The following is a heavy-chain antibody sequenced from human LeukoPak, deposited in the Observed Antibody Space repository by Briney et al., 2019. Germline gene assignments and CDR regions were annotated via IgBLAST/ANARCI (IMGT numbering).Heavy chain of an antibody. CDR3: ARRAGAYSHPYDY. CDR2: IHSDNT. D-gene: IGHD4/OR15-4a*01. J-gene: IGHJ4*02. V-gene: IGHV3-53*01. Sequence: GGSLRLSCTVSGFTVSSNSMSWVRQAPGKGLEWVSFIHSDNTHYSDSVKGRFTISRDNSKNTLYLQMNSLRAEDTAVYYCARRAGAYSHPYDYWGQGTLVTVSS. CDR1: GFTVSSNS.